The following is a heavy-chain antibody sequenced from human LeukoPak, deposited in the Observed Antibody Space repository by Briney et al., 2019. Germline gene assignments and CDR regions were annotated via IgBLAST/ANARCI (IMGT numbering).Heavy chain of an antibody. J-gene: IGHJ4*02. D-gene: IGHD6-6*01. CDR3: GRGYSSSYRIDY. CDR2: INTDGSST. Sequence: PGGSLRLSCAASGFTFSIYWMHWVRQGPGKGLVWVSRINTDGSSTTYADSVKGGFTISRDNAKNTLYLQMDSLSAEDTAVYYCGRGYSSSYRIDYWGQGTLVTVSS. CDR1: GFTFSIYW. V-gene: IGHV3-74*01.